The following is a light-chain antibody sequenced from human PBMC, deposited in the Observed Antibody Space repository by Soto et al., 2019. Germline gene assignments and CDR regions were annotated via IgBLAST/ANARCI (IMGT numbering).Light chain of an antibody. Sequence: IVLTQCPGPLCRGPCEISTLSCRASQSVSNNYLAWYQQKPGQAPRLLIYGASNRATGIPDRFSGSGSGTDFTLTISRLETKDFAVYYCQQYGSSGTFGQGTELDIK. CDR1: QSVSNNY. CDR2: GAS. CDR3: QQYGSSGT. V-gene: IGKV3-20*01. J-gene: IGKJ1*01.